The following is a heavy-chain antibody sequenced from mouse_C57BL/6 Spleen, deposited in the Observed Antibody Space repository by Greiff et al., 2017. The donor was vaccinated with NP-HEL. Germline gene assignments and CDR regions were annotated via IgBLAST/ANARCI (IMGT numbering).Heavy chain of an antibody. D-gene: IGHD2-5*01. V-gene: IGHV1-47*01. CDR2: FHPYNDDT. CDR3: ATYSNSRPHWYFDV. J-gene: IGHJ1*03. Sequence: VQLVESGAELVKPGASVKMSCKASGYTFTTYPIEWMKQNHGKSLEWIGNFHPYNDDTKYNEKFKGKATLTVEKSSSTVYLELSRLTSDDSAVYYCATYSNSRPHWYFDVWGTGTTVTVSS. CDR1: GYTFTTYP.